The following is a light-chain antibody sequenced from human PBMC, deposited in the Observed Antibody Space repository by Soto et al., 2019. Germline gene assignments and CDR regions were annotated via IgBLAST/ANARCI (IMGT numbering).Light chain of an antibody. V-gene: IGKV3-20*01. CDR3: QQYGALPPT. J-gene: IGKJ4*01. CDR2: GAS. Sequence: ENVLTQFPGALSLSPGERVTLSCRASQTVSNTYLAWYQQKSGQAPKFLIYGASNRATGIPDRFSGSGSGTDFTLTISRLEPEDFAVYYCQQYGALPPTFGGGTKVEIK. CDR1: QTVSNTY.